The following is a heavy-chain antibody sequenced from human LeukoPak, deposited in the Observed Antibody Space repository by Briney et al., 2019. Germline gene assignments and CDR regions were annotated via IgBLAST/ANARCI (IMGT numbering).Heavy chain of an antibody. CDR1: GGSFSGYY. J-gene: IGHJ4*02. Sequence: PSETLSLTCAVYGGSFSGYYWSWIRQPPGKGLEWIGEINHSGSTNYNPSLKSRVTISVDTSKNQFSLKLSSVTAADTAVYYCASAYKVGVPGYWGQGTLVTVSS. CDR2: INHSGST. V-gene: IGHV4-34*01. CDR3: ASAYKVGVPGY. D-gene: IGHD1-26*01.